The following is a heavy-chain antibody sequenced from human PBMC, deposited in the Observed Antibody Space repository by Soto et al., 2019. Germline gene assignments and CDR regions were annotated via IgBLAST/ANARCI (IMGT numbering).Heavy chain of an antibody. D-gene: IGHD1-26*01. Sequence: SETLSLTCTVPGGSISSSSYYWGWIRQPPGKGLEWIGSIYYSGSTYYNPSLKSRVTISVDTSTNQFSLKLSSVTAADTAVYYCARHTYGDIVGAINNWFDPWGQGTLVTVSS. J-gene: IGHJ5*02. CDR1: GGSISSSSYY. CDR3: ARHTYGDIVGAINNWFDP. CDR2: IYYSGST. V-gene: IGHV4-39*01.